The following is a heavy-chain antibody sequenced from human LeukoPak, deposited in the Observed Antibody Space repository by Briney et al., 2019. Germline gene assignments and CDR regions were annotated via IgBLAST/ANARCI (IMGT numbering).Heavy chain of an antibody. CDR3: ARLIGSGVYYYMDV. V-gene: IGHV1-69*13. J-gene: IGHJ6*03. CDR2: IIPIFGTA. CDR1: GYTFTDYY. Sequence: STVTISCKCSGYTFTDYYMHWVQQAPGKGLEGVGGIIPIFGTANYAQKFQGRDTITEDESTSTADMELSSLRPEDTAVYYCARLIGSGVYYYMDVWGKGTTVTVSS. D-gene: IGHD2-15*01.